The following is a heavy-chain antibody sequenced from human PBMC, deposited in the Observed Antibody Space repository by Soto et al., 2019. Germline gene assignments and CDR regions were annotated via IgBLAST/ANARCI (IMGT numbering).Heavy chain of an antibody. Sequence: PSETLSLTCTVSGGSISSSSYYWGWIRQPPGKGLEWIGSIYYSGSTYYNPSLKSRVTISVDTSKNQFSLQMNSLRAEDTAIYFCAKKLATAGANFGLVEYWGQGTLVTVSS. V-gene: IGHV4-39*01. CDR1: GGSISSSSYY. CDR2: IYYSGST. J-gene: IGHJ4*02. D-gene: IGHD6-13*01. CDR3: AKKLATAGANFGLVEY.